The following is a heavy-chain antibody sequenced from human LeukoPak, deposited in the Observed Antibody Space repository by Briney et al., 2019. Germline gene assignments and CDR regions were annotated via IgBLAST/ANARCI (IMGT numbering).Heavy chain of an antibody. Sequence: SETLSLTCTVSRGSISSSSDYWGWIRQPPGKGLEWIGSIYYSGSTYYNPSLKSRVTISVDTSKNQFSLKLSSVTAADTAVYYCARAIVVVTANNWFDPWGQGTLVTVSS. CDR1: RGSISSSSDY. D-gene: IGHD2-21*02. J-gene: IGHJ5*02. CDR3: ARAIVVVTANNWFDP. CDR2: IYYSGST. V-gene: IGHV4-39*07.